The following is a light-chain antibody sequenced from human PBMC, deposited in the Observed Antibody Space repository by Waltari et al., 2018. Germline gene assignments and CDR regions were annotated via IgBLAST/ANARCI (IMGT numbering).Light chain of an antibody. CDR1: SSYVGGYNY. J-gene: IGLJ1*01. Sequence: QSALTQPAAVSGSPGQSVTISCTGTSSYVGGYNYVSWYEQHPGKAPKLMIYEVSNRPSGLSTRFSVSKSGNTASLTISGLQAEDEADYYCSSYTSSSTLYVFATGTKVTVL. CDR2: EVS. V-gene: IGLV2-14*01. CDR3: SSYTSSSTLYV.